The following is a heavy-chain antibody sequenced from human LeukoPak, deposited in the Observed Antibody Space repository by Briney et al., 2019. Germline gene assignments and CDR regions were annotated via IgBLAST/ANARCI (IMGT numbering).Heavy chain of an antibody. CDR2: IYYSGST. D-gene: IGHD3-10*01. V-gene: IGHV4-30-4*01. CDR1: GGSISSGDYY. J-gene: IGHJ6*02. CDR3: ARAPGDSYYYYGTDV. Sequence: PSETLSLTCTVSGGSISSGDYYWSWIRQPPGKGLEWIGYIYYSGSTYYNPSLKSRVTISVDTSKNQFSLKLSSVTAADTAVYYCARAPGDSYYYYGTDVWGQGTTVTVSS.